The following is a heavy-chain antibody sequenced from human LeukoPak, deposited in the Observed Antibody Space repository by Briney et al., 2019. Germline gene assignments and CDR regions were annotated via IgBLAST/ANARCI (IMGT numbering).Heavy chain of an antibody. J-gene: IGHJ4*02. CDR3: AKFPYYYGSGSYSG. CDR1: GGTFSSYA. Sequence: SVKVSCKASGGTFSSYAISWVRQAPGQGLEWMGGIIPIFGTANYAQKFQGRVTITADESTSTAYMELSSLRSEDTAVYYCAKFPYYYGSGSYSGWGQGTLVTVSS. D-gene: IGHD3-10*01. CDR2: IIPIFGTA. V-gene: IGHV1-69*13.